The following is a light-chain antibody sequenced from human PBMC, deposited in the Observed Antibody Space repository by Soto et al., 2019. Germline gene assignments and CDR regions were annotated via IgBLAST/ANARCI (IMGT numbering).Light chain of an antibody. V-gene: IGLV2-14*01. CDR3: CSYETSSTYV. CDR2: EVS. CDR1: SSDVGGYNY. Sequence: QSVLTQPASVSGSPGQSITISCTGTSSDVGGYNYVSWYQQHPGKAPKLMIYEVSNRPSGVSNRFSASKSGNTASLTISGLQAEDEAEYYCCSYETSSTYVFGSGTKVTVL. J-gene: IGLJ1*01.